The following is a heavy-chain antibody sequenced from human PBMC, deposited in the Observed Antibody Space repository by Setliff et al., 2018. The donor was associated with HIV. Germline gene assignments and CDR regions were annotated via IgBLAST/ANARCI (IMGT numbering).Heavy chain of an antibody. CDR3: ARDPIAVAGTYPADNWFDP. CDR1: GGTFSSYA. CDR2: TIPIFGTA. D-gene: IGHD6-19*01. Sequence: SVKVSCKASGGTFSSYAISWVRQAPGQGLEWMGGTIPIFGTANYAQKFQGRVTITADESTSTAYMELSSLRSEDTAVYYCARDPIAVAGTYPADNWFDPWGQGTLVTVS. V-gene: IGHV1-69*13. J-gene: IGHJ5*02.